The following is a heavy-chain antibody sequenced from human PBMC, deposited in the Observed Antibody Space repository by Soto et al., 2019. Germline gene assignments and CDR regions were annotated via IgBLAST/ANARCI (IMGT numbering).Heavy chain of an antibody. Sequence: PXETLSLTCTVSGCSISSYFWSWIRQPPGKGLEWIGYIYYSGTTNYNPSLKNRVTISVDTSKNQFPLSLSSVTAADTGVYYCARETGSGSYYDYWGQGALVTVSS. V-gene: IGHV4-59*01. CDR2: IYYSGTT. CDR3: ARETGSGSYYDY. CDR1: GCSISSYF. J-gene: IGHJ4*02. D-gene: IGHD3-10*01.